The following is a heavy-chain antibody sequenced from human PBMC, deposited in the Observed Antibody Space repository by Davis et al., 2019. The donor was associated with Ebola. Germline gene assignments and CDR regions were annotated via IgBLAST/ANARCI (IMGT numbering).Heavy chain of an antibody. V-gene: IGHV1-69*04. J-gene: IGHJ5*02. Sequence: AASVKVSCKASGGTFSSYAISWVRQAPGQGLEWMGRIIPILGTANYAQKLQGRVTMTTDTSTSTAYMELRSLRSDDTAVYYCARAVAGPHNWFDPWGQGTLVTVSS. CDR2: IIPILGTA. D-gene: IGHD6-19*01. CDR3: ARAVAGPHNWFDP. CDR1: GGTFSSYA.